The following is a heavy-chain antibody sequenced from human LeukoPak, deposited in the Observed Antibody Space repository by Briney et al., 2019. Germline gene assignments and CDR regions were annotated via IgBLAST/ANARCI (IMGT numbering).Heavy chain of an antibody. V-gene: IGHV4-34*01. CDR3: ARIRCGHGGSVCYNH. D-gene: IGHD4-23*01. CDR1: GVSINDYY. CDR2: ISHTEGT. Sequence: SETLSLTCGVFGVSINDYYWSWIRQSPGKGLQWIGEISHTEGTRYNPSLESRVTMSVGTSDNQLSLKLIFVTAADTAVYYCARIRCGHGGSVCYNHWGLGTLVTVSS. J-gene: IGHJ1*01.